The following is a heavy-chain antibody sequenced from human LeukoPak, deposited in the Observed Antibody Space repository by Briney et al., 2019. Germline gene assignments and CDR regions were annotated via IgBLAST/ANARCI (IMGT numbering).Heavy chain of an antibody. CDR3: ARSGGDFWSGYADPVDY. CDR2: IYYSGST. V-gene: IGHV4-59*08. J-gene: IGHJ4*02. CDR1: GGSISSYY. D-gene: IGHD3-3*01. Sequence: SETLSLTCTVSGGSISSYYWSWIRRPPGKGLEWIGYIYYSGSTNYNPSLKSRVTISVDTSKNQFSLKLSSVTAADTAVYYCARSGGDFWSGYADPVDYWGQGTLVTVSS.